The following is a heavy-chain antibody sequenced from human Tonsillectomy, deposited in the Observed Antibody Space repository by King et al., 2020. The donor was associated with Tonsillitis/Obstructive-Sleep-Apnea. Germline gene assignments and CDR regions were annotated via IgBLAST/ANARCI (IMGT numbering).Heavy chain of an antibody. CDR1: GYTFTSYG. CDR3: ARAGSIAAQFYYYMDV. Sequence: VQLVESGAEVKKPGASVTVSCTASGYTFTSYGISWVRQAPGQGLEWMGWISAYNDNTNYAQKLQGRVTMTTDTSTSTAYMELRSLRSDDTAVYYCARAGSIAAQFYYYMDVWGKGTTVTVSS. V-gene: IGHV1-18*01. J-gene: IGHJ6*03. CDR2: ISAYNDNT. D-gene: IGHD6-13*01.